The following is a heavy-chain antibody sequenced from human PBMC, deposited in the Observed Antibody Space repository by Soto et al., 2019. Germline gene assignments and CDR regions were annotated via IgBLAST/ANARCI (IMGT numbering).Heavy chain of an antibody. V-gene: IGHV1-69*13. CDR1: GXTFSSYA. D-gene: IGHD2-2*01. CDR3: ARVYSLGSSEMDV. J-gene: IGHJ6*02. CDR2: IIPIFGTA. Sequence: SVKVSCKASGXTFSSYAISWVRQAPGQGLEWMGGIIPIFGTANYAQKFQGRVTITADESTSTAYMELSSLRSEDTAVYYCARVYSLGSSEMDVWGQGTTVTVSS.